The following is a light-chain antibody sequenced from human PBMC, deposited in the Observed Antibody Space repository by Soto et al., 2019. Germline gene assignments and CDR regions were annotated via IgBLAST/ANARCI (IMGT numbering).Light chain of an antibody. CDR1: SSNIGSNT. V-gene: IGLV1-44*01. J-gene: IGLJ1*01. CDR2: SNN. Sequence: QSLLTQPPSASGTPGQMVTISCSGSSSNIGSNTVNWYQQLPGTAPKLLIYSNNQRPSGVPDRFSGSKSGTSASLAISGLQSEDEADYYCAAWDDSLNAYYVFGTGTKVTVL. CDR3: AAWDDSLNAYYV.